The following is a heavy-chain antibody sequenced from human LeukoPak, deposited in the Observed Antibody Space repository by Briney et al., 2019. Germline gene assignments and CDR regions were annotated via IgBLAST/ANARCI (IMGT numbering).Heavy chain of an antibody. V-gene: IGHV1-69*04. CDR1: GGTFISYA. CDR2: IIPIFCIA. J-gene: IGHJ4*02. D-gene: IGHD2-2*01. CDR3: ARQGADQLLFDY. Sequence: SVKVSCKASGGTFISYAISWVRQAAVQGLEWMGRIIPIFCIANYAQKFQGRVTITADKSTSTAYMELSSLRSEDTAVYYCARQGADQLLFDYGGQGPLVTVSA.